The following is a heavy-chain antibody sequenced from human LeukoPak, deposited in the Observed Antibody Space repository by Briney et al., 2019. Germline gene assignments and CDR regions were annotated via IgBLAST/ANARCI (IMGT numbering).Heavy chain of an antibody. V-gene: IGHV3-9*01. J-gene: IGHJ4*02. D-gene: IGHD6-19*01. CDR2: ISWNSGSI. CDR3: ARYYSGWYYFDY. Sequence: PGGSLRLTCAASGFTFDDYAMHWVRQAPGKGLEWVSGISWNSGSIGYADSVKGRFTISRDNAKNSLYLQMNSLRAEDTAVYYCARYYSGWYYFDYWGQGTLVTVSS. CDR1: GFTFDDYA.